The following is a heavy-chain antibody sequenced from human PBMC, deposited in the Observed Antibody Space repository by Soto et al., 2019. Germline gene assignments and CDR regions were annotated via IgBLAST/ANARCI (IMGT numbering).Heavy chain of an antibody. J-gene: IGHJ4*02. CDR1: GYTFTSYD. CDR2: MNPNSGNT. V-gene: IGHV1-8*01. CDR3: ATSLAERPEGEDY. D-gene: IGHD3-3*02. Sequence: VSVKVSCKASGYTFTSYDINWVRQATGQGLEWMGWMNPNSGNTGYAQKFQGRVTMTRNTSISTAYMELSSLRSEVTAVYYCATSLAERPEGEDYWGQGTLVTVSS.